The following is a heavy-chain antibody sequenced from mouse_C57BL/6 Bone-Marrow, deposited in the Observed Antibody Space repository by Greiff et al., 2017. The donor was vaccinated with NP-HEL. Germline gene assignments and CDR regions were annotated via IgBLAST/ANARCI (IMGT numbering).Heavy chain of an antibody. V-gene: IGHV14-4*01. J-gene: IGHJ3*01. Sequence: EVKLMESGAELVRPGASVKLSCTASGFNIKDDYMHWVKQRPEQGLEWIGWIDPENGDTEYASKFQGKATITADTSSNTAYLQLSSLTSEDTAVYYCTTGNYGGQGTLVTVSA. CDR1: GFNIKDDY. CDR3: TTGNY. CDR2: IDPENGDT.